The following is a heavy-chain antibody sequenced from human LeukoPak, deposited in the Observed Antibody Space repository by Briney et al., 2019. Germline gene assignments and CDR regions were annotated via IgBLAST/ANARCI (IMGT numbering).Heavy chain of an antibody. D-gene: IGHD6-13*01. CDR3: AREGQGSWYGYYGMDV. CDR2: ISERGGST. J-gene: IGHJ6*02. CDR1: GITLSNYG. Sequence: GGSLRLSCVVSGITLSNYGMSWVRQAPGKGLEWVSGISERGGSTNYADSVKGRFTISRDNSKNTLYLQMNSLRAEDTAVYYCAREGQGSWYGYYGMDVWGQGTTVTVSS. V-gene: IGHV3-23*01.